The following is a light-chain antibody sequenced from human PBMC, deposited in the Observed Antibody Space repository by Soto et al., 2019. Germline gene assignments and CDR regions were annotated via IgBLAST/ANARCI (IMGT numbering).Light chain of an antibody. J-gene: IGKJ4*01. Sequence: ETEMTQSPATLSVSPGERASLSCRASQSVSSNVAWYQQKPGQAPRLLIYRASTRATGIPARFSGSGSGTEFTLTISSLQSEDCAVYFCQQYNDWAPLTFGGGPKVEIK. V-gene: IGKV3-15*01. CDR3: QQYNDWAPLT. CDR1: QSVSSN. CDR2: RAS.